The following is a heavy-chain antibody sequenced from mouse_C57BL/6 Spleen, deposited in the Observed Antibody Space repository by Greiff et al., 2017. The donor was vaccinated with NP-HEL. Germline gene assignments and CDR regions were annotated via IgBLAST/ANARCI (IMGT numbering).Heavy chain of an antibody. D-gene: IGHD2-1*01. V-gene: IGHV1-69*01. J-gene: IGHJ2*01. CDR3: ARRGRDGNFLYFDY. CDR2: IDPSDSYP. CDR1: GYTFTSYW. Sequence: QVQLQQPGAELVMPGASVKLSCKASGYTFTSYWMHWVKQRPGQGLEWIGEIDPSDSYPNYNQKFKGKSTLTVDKSSSTAYMQLSSRTSEDSAVYYCARRGRDGNFLYFDYWGQGTTLTVSS.